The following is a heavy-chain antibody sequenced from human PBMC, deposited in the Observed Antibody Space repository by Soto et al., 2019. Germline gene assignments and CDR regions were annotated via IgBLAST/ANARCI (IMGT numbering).Heavy chain of an antibody. J-gene: IGHJ4*02. CDR2: ISAYNGKT. CDR1: GCTFVDYS. D-gene: IGHD4-17*01. V-gene: IGHV1-18*01. Sequence: ASVKVSCKASGCTFVDYSISWVRQAPGQGLEWIGGISAYNGKTYYIQNVQGRVTMTRDTATSTAYMELRSLRSDDTAVYYCARRYGDPSSAAGFDSWGQGTLVTVSS. CDR3: ARRYGDPSSAAGFDS.